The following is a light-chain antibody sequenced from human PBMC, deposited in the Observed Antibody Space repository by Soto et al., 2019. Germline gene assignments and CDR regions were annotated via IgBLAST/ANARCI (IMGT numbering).Light chain of an antibody. CDR3: QQYKNWPPANT. Sequence: EIVMTQSPATLSVSPGERATLSCRASQSVSSNLAWYQQKPGQAPRLLIYGASTRATGFPARFSGSGSGTEFTLTISSLQSEDFAVYYCQQYKNWPPANTSGQGTKLEIK. V-gene: IGKV3-15*01. J-gene: IGKJ2*01. CDR2: GAS. CDR1: QSVSSN.